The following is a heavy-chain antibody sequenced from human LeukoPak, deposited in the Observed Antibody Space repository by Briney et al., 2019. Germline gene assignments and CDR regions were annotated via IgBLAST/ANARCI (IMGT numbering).Heavy chain of an antibody. CDR3: ARVHDILTGYWFDP. CDR2: IYYSGST. D-gene: IGHD3-9*01. CDR1: GGSISSGGYY. J-gene: IGHJ5*02. Sequence: PSETLSLTCTVSGGSISSGGYYWSWIRQHPGKGLEWIGYIYYSGSTYYNPSLKSRVTISVDTSKNQFSLKLSSVTAADTAVYYCARVHDILTGYWFDPWGQGTLVTVSS. V-gene: IGHV4-31*03.